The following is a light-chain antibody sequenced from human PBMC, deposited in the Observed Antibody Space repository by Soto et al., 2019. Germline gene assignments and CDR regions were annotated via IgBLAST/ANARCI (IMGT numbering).Light chain of an antibody. Sequence: QAVVTQPPSVSAAPGQKVTISCSGGSSNIGSNYVSWYQQLPGTAPKLLIYDNNKRPSGIPDRFSGSKSGTSATLGITGLQTGDEADYFCGTWDGSLSAEVFAAGTKLTVL. CDR3: GTWDGSLSAEV. CDR2: DNN. V-gene: IGLV1-51*01. J-gene: IGLJ2*01. CDR1: SSNIGSNY.